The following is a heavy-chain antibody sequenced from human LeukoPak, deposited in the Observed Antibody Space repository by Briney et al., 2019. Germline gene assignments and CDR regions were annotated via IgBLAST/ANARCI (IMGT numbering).Heavy chain of an antibody. CDR2: ISYDGSNK. CDR1: GFTFSSYG. Sequence: GGSLRLSCAASGFTFSSYGMHWVRQAPGKGLEWVAVISYDGSNKYYADSVKDRFTISRDNSKNTLYLQMNSLRAEDTAVYYCAKDNHYVWGSYRLTDAFDIWGQGTMVTVSS. CDR3: AKDNHYVWGSYRLTDAFDI. V-gene: IGHV3-30*18. D-gene: IGHD3-16*02. J-gene: IGHJ3*02.